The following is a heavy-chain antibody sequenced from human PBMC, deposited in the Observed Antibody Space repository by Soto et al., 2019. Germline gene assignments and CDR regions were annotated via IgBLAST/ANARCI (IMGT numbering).Heavy chain of an antibody. Sequence: PSYTLSITCAVSGGSISSGGYSWSWIRQPPGKGLEWIGYISHSGSTYYNPSLKSRVTISVDRSKNQFSLKLSSVTAADTAVYYCARWFDPWGQGTLVTVSS. CDR1: GGSISSGGYS. V-gene: IGHV4-30-2*01. CDR2: ISHSGST. CDR3: ARWFDP. J-gene: IGHJ5*02.